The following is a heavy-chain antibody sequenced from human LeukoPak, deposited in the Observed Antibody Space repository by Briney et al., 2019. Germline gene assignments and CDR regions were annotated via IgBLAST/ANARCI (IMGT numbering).Heavy chain of an antibody. J-gene: IGHJ6*03. Sequence: PGGSLRLSCAASGFTFSAYWMSWVRQAPGKGLEWVANIKPDGSEKYYVDSVKGRFTISRDNSKNTLYLQMNSLRPEDTAVYYCANQGGSLTEVGYYMDVWGKGTTVTVSS. CDR3: ANQGGSLTEVGYYMDV. V-gene: IGHV3-7*01. D-gene: IGHD1-26*01. CDR1: GFTFSAYW. CDR2: IKPDGSEK.